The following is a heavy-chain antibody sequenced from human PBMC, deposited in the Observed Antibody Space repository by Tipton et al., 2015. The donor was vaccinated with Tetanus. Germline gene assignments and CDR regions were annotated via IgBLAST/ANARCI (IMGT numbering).Heavy chain of an antibody. Sequence: TLSLTCTVSGASINAGGYLWTWVRQHPGKGLEWIGNIYYTALTSYSPSLTRRVRIAVDTSKNQFSLSLTSVTAADTAVYYCARAVRFYYESSTYYQYYFDSWGQGTLVTASS. CDR1: GASINAGGYL. CDR2: IYYTALT. J-gene: IGHJ4*02. V-gene: IGHV4-31*03. CDR3: ARAVRFYYESSTYYQYYFDS. D-gene: IGHD3-22*01.